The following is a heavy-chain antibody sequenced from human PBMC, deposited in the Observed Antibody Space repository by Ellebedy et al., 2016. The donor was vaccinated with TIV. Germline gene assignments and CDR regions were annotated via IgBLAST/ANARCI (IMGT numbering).Heavy chain of an antibody. CDR2: ISAYNGNT. CDR1: AYTFTSYG. J-gene: IGHJ4*02. Sequence: AASVKVSCKASAYTFTSYGISWVRQAPGQGLEWMGWISAYNGNTNYAQKLQGRVTMTTDTSTSTAYMELRSLRTDDTAVDYCARLKGSSWYVETRGGYYFDYWGQGTLVTVSS. D-gene: IGHD6-13*01. V-gene: IGHV1-18*04. CDR3: ARLKGSSWYVETRGGYYFDY.